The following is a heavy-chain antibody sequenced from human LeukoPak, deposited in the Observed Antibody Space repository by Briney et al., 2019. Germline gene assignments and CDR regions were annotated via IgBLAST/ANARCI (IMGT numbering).Heavy chain of an antibody. J-gene: IGHJ4*02. CDR1: GGSISSGDYY. Sequence: SETLSLTCTVSGGSISSGDYYWSWIRQPPGKGLEWIGSIYYSGSTYYNPSLKSRVSISVDTSKNQFSLKLNSVTAADTAVYYCARQYYYDSSGYPLDYWGQGTLVTVSS. CDR3: ARQYYYDSSGYPLDY. V-gene: IGHV4-39*01. CDR2: IYYSGST. D-gene: IGHD3-22*01.